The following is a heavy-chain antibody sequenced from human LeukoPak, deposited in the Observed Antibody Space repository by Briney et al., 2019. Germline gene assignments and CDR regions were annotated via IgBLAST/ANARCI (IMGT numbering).Heavy chain of an antibody. CDR3: ARDESSSWYAYFQH. D-gene: IGHD6-13*01. Sequence: ASVKVSCKASGYTFTSYAMHWVRQAPGQRLEWMGWINAGNGNTKYSQKFQGRVTITRDTSASTAYMELSSLRSEDTAVYYCARDESSSWYAYFQHWGQGTLVTASS. CDR2: INAGNGNT. V-gene: IGHV1-3*01. J-gene: IGHJ1*01. CDR1: GYTFTSYA.